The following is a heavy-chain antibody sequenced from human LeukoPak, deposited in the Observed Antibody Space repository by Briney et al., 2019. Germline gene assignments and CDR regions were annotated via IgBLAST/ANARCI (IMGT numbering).Heavy chain of an antibody. CDR3: ARSDLGTITAGPFGY. CDR2: ISGYQGST. D-gene: IGHD5-12*01. V-gene: IGHV1-18*01. Sequence: ASVKVSCRASGYTFTNYGIAWVRQAPGQGLEWMGWISGYQGSTKYAQNFQGRVTMTIDTSTSTACMDLRSLRSDDTAIYFCARSDLGTITAGPFGYWGQGTLVAVSS. J-gene: IGHJ4*02. CDR1: GYTFTNYG.